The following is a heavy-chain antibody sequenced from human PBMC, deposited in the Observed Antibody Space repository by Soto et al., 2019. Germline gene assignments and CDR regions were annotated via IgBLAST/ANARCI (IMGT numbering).Heavy chain of an antibody. J-gene: IGHJ4*02. CDR2: VHNSGST. CDR1: GDPISRYH. CDR3: TGDRNNRVWYKY. V-gene: IGHV4-59*01. D-gene: IGHD6-19*01. Sequence: QVQLQESGPGLVKPSETLSLSCTVSGDPISRYHWSWIRQTPGKGLEWIGYVHNSGSTSYNPSLKSRVTISIDTSRKQFSLRLRSFTAADTAVYYCTGDRNNRVWYKYWGQGTLVTVSS.